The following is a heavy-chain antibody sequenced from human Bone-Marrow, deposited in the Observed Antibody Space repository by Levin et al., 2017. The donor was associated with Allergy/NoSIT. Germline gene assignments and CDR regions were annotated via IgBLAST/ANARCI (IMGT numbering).Heavy chain of an antibody. D-gene: IGHD6-13*01. Sequence: ASVKVSCRASGYTFTGYFVHWVRQAPGQGLELMGRINPKSGGTFYVQKFQGRVTMTRDTSLTTAYMELSSLTSDDTAVYYCARGGSSSSWFPNYYFDYWGQGSLVTVYS. CDR2: INPKSGGT. V-gene: IGHV1-2*06. CDR1: GYTFTGYF. J-gene: IGHJ4*02. CDR3: ARGGSSSSWFPNYYFDY.